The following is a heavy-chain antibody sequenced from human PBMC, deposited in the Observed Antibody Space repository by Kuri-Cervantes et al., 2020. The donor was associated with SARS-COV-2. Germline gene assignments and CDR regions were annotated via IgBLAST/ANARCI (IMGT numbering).Heavy chain of an antibody. CDR2: ISGSGGST. CDR3: ARDKRSLDFWSGYYSTRTRYWYFDL. J-gene: IGHJ2*01. CDR1: GLTFSSYA. Sequence: LSLTCAASGLTFSSYAMSWVRQAPGKGLEWVSAISGSGGSTYYADSVKGRFTISRDNSKNTLYLQMNSLRAEDTAVYYCARDKRSLDFWSGYYSTRTRYWYFDLWGRGTLVTVSS. V-gene: IGHV3-23*01. D-gene: IGHD3-3*01.